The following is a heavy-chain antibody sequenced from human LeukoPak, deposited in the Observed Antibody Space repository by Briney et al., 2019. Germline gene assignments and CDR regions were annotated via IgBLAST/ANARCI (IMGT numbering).Heavy chain of an antibody. CDR1: GGTFSSYA. J-gene: IGHJ6*02. CDR3: ARGPGYGDYYYYYGMDV. Sequence: SVKVSWKASGGTFSSYAISWVRQAPGQGLEWMGGIIPIFGTANYAQKFQGRVAITADESTSTAYMELSSLRSEDTAVYYCARGPGYGDYYYYYGMDVWGQGTTVTVSS. D-gene: IGHD4-17*01. CDR2: IIPIFGTA. V-gene: IGHV1-69*13.